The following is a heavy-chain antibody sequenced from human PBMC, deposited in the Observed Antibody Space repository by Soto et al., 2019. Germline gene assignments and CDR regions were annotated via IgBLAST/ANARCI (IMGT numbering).Heavy chain of an antibody. D-gene: IGHD6-19*01. CDR1: GDSISSGGYS. Sequence: QLQLQESGSGLVKPSQTLSLTCAVSGDSISSGGYSWSWIRQPPGKGLEWIGYIYHSGSTYYNPSLKSRVTISVDRSKNQFSLELSSVTAADTAVYYCASAGGLGAVAADYWGQGTLVTVSS. J-gene: IGHJ4*02. CDR2: IYHSGST. V-gene: IGHV4-30-2*01. CDR3: ASAGGLGAVAADY.